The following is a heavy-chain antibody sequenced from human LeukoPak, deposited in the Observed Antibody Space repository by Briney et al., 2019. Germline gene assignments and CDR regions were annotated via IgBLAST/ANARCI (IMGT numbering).Heavy chain of an antibody. D-gene: IGHD3-10*01. V-gene: IGHV4-61*08. Sequence: PSETLSLTCSVSGGSVTGGGYYWSWIRQHPGKGLEWIGYIFYSGSTNCSPSLKSRVTISVDTSKNQFSLNLNSVTAADTAVYYCARDRGYYFDYWGQGTLVTVSS. CDR3: ARDRGYYFDY. CDR2: IFYSGST. J-gene: IGHJ4*02. CDR1: GGSVTGGGYY.